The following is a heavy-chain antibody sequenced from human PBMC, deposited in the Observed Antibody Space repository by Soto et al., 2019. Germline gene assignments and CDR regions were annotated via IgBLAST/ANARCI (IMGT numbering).Heavy chain of an antibody. CDR2: IYYSGST. D-gene: IGHD3-3*01. J-gene: IGHJ6*02. CDR3: ARGAAGSGYYKDYYYGMDV. V-gene: IGHV4-59*01. CDR1: GGSISSYY. Sequence: SETLSLTCTVSGGSISSYYWSWIRQPPGKGLEWIGYIYYSGSTNYNPSLKSRVTISVDTSKNQFSLTLSSVTAADTAVYYCARGAAGSGYYKDYYYGMDVWGQGTTVSVSS.